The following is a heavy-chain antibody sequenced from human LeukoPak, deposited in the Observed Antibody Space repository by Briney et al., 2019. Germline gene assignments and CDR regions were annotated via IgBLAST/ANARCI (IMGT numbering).Heavy chain of an antibody. Sequence: QPGRSLRLSCAASGFTFSSYAMSWVRQAPGKGLEWVSAISGSGGSTYYADSVKGRFTISRDNSKNTLYLQMNSLRAEDTAVYYCAKDPTTFMIVVVITGYFDYWGQGTLVTVSS. V-gene: IGHV3-23*01. J-gene: IGHJ4*02. CDR3: AKDPTTFMIVVVITGYFDY. CDR2: ISGSGGST. D-gene: IGHD3-22*01. CDR1: GFTFSSYA.